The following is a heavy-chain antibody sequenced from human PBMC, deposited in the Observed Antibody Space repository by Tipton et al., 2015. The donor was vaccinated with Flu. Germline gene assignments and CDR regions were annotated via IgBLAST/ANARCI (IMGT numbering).Heavy chain of an antibody. CDR2: IHRSGST. V-gene: IGHV4-38-2*01. CDR3: ARRDHSNYVSEPKNWFDP. J-gene: IGHJ5*02. CDR1: GDSVSSDYF. Sequence: TLSLTCAVSGDSVSSDYFWGWIRQPPGRGLEWIGNIHRSGSTYYNPSLKSRVTISVDASKNQLSLRLSSVTAADTAVYYCARRDHSNYVSEPKNWFDPWGQGTLVTVSS. D-gene: IGHD4-11*01.